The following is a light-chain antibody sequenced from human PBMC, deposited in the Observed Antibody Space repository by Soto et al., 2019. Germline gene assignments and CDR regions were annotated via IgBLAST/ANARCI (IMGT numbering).Light chain of an antibody. Sequence: IVLAQSPGTLSLSPGERATISCRASQSVSSSYLAWYQQKPGQAPRLLIYGASSRATGIPDRFSGSGSGTDFTLTISRLEPEDFAVYYCQQYGSSPTFGQGTRWIS. CDR3: QQYGSSPT. V-gene: IGKV3-20*01. CDR1: QSVSSSY. CDR2: GAS. J-gene: IGKJ1*01.